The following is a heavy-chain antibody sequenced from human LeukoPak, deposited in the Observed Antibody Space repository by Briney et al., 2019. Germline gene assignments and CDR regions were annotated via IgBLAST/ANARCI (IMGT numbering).Heavy chain of an antibody. J-gene: IGHJ4*02. CDR1: GFTFSNYA. V-gene: IGHV3-23*01. CDR3: AKHLYYDSGAYHTLSSFDY. Sequence: EGPLRLSCAASGFTFSNYAMSWVRQAPGKGLEWVSVISGSGGSTYYADSVKGRFTISRDNSKNTLYVQMNSLRAEDTAVYYCAKHLYYDSGAYHTLSSFDYWGQGTLVTVSS. CDR2: ISGSGGST. D-gene: IGHD3-22*01.